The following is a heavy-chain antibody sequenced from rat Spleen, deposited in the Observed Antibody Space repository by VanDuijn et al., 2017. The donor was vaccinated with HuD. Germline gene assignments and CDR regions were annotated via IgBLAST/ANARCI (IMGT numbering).Heavy chain of an antibody. CDR1: GFIFSNYY. V-gene: IGHV5-27*01. Sequence: EVQLVKSGGGLVQPGRSLKLSCAASGFIFSNYYMAWVRQAPTKGLEWVAYISTGGGSTYYRDSVKGRFTISRDNSKSTLYLQMDSLRSEDTATYYCTTDGGGYKDYFDFWGQGVMVTVSS. D-gene: IGHD1-11*01. CDR2: ISTGGGST. J-gene: IGHJ2*01. CDR3: TTDGGGYKDYFDF.